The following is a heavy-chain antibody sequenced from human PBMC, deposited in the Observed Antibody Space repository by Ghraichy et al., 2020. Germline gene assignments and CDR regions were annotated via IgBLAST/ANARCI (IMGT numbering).Heavy chain of an antibody. CDR2: ISSSSSTI. CDR1: GFTFSSYS. V-gene: IGHV3-48*01. J-gene: IGHJ5*02. Sequence: GGSLRLSCAASGFTFSSYSMNWVRQAPGKGLEWVSYISSSSSTIYYADSVKGRFTISRDNAKNSLYLQMNSLRAEDTAVYYCARDLPSHSSSSGARRATQNWFDPWGQGTLVTVSS. D-gene: IGHD6-6*01. CDR3: ARDLPSHSSSSGARRATQNWFDP.